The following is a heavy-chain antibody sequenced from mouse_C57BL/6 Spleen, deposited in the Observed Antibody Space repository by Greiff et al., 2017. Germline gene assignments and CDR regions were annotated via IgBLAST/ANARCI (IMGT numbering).Heavy chain of an antibody. CDR1: GYTFTSYW. CDR3: ARGVYYGSSYWYFDV. Sequence: QVQLKQPGAELVRPGTSVKLSCKASGYTFTSYWMHWVKQRPGQGLEWIGVIDPSDSYTNYNQKFKGKATLTVDTSSSTAYMQLSSLTSEDSAVYYCARGVYYGSSYWYFDVWGTGTTVTVSS. CDR2: IDPSDSYT. J-gene: IGHJ1*03. D-gene: IGHD1-1*01. V-gene: IGHV1-59*01.